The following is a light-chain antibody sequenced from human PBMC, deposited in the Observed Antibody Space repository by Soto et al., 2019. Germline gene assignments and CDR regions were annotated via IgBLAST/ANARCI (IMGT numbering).Light chain of an antibody. V-gene: IGKV3-15*01. J-gene: IGKJ1*01. CDR3: QQCNDWPWT. CDR2: GAS. CDR1: QSVSSN. Sequence: EVVMTQSPDTLSVSPGERATLSCRASQSVSSNLAWYQQKLGQAPRLLIYGASTRATGISARISGSGSGTEFTLTISSLQSEDFAIYYCQQCNDWPWTFGQGNKVDIK.